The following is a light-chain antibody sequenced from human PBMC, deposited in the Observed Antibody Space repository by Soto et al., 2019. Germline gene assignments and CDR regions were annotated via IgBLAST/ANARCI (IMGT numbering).Light chain of an antibody. V-gene: IGLV1-40*01. CDR2: GNS. CDR1: SSNIGAGYD. Sequence: QSVRTQPPSVSGAPGQRVTISCTGSSSNIGAGYDVHWYQQLPGTAPKLLIYGNSNRPSGVPDRFSDTKSGTSASLAITGLQAEDEADHYCQSYVRTLSVYYVFGTGHKLTVL. CDR3: QSYVRTLSVYYV. J-gene: IGLJ1*01.